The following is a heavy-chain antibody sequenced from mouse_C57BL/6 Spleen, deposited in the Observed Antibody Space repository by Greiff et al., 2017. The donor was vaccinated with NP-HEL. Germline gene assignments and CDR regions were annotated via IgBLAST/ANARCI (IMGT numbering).Heavy chain of an antibody. Sequence: QVQLKESGAELMKPGASVTLSCRATGYTFTGYWLAWVKQRPGHGLEWIGEILPGCGSPNYNEKFKGKATFTAVPSANTAYMQLRNLTTEDSANYYYATTVRGAMDDWGEGTSVNVYS. J-gene: IGHJ4*01. CDR2: ILPGCGSP. CDR3: ATTVRGAMDD. D-gene: IGHD1-1*01. CDR1: GYTFTGYW. V-gene: IGHV1-9*01.